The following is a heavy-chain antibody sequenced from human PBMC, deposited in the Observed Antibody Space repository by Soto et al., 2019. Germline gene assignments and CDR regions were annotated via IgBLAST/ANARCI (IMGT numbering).Heavy chain of an antibody. V-gene: IGHV3-11*01. Sequence: QVQLVESGGGLVKPGGSLRLSCAASGFTFSDFYMSWIRQAPGQGLEWVSYLSSSDGTILYADSVNGRFTISRDYARKSLYLQMNSLRADDTAVYFCARGRIYGPSGWGLGTLVTVSS. J-gene: IGHJ4*02. CDR3: ARGRIYGPSG. CDR1: GFTFSDFY. CDR2: LSSSDGTI. D-gene: IGHD3-10*01.